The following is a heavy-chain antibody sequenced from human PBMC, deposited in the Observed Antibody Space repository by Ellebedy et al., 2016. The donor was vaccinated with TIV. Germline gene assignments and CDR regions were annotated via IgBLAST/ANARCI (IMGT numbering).Heavy chain of an antibody. CDR2: IKSNTVGETR. D-gene: IGHD6-13*01. Sequence: GESLKISCVASGFTFTDAWMTWVRQGPGKGLEWVGRIKSNTVGETRDYAAPVKGRFTISMDDSKRTLFLQMNSLNAEDTAVYYCTTGSSRGYWGQGTLVTVSS. CDR3: TTGSSRGY. J-gene: IGHJ4*02. CDR1: GFTFTDAW. V-gene: IGHV3-15*01.